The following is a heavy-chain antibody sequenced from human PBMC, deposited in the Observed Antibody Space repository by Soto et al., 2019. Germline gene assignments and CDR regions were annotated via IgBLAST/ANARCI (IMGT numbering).Heavy chain of an antibody. CDR1: GYTFHNYG. CDR2: ISAYNYNT. V-gene: IGHV1-18*01. D-gene: IGHD2-8*01. Sequence: ASVKVSCKASGYTFHNYGVNWVRQAPGHGLEWMGRISAYNYNTHYAHDFEGRVTMSTDTSKSTAYMELRSLTSDDTAIYYSEGRYSTDCSNGVCSFFCNHEMEVWGQGTTVNASS. CDR3: EGRYSTDCSNGVCSFFCNHEMEV. J-gene: IGHJ6*02.